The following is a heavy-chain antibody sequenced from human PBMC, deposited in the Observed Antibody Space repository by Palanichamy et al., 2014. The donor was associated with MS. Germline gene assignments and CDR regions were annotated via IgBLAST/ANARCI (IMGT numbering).Heavy chain of an antibody. J-gene: IGHJ3*02. CDR1: GGSISSYY. D-gene: IGHD6-19*01. CDR2: IYYSGST. Sequence: QVQLQESGPELVKPSETLSLSCTVSGGSISSYYWSWIRQPPGKGLEWIGYIYYSGSTNYNPSLKSRVTISVDTSKNQFTLKLSAVTAADTAVYYCTRAVAGTMSAFDIWGQGTMVTVSS. V-gene: IGHV4-59*13. CDR3: TRAVAGTMSAFDI.